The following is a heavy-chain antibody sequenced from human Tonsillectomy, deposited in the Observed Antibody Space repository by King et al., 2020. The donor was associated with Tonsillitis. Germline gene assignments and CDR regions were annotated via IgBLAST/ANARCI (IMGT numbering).Heavy chain of an antibody. Sequence: VQLVESGAEVKKPGASVKVSCKASGYTFTGYYMHWVRQAPGQGLEWMGWINPNSGGTNYAQKFQGRVTMTRDTSISTDYMELSMLRSGDTAVYYGAHMGAYRCYPERDVDYWGQGTLVTVSS. CDR3: AHMGAYRCYPERDVDY. CDR2: INPNSGGT. CDR1: GYTFTGYY. D-gene: IGHD2-15*01. J-gene: IGHJ4*02. V-gene: IGHV1-2*02.